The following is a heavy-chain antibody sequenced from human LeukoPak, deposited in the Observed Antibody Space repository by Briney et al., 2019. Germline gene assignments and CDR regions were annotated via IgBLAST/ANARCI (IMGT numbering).Heavy chain of an antibody. CDR2: INSDGSRT. J-gene: IGHJ4*02. V-gene: IGHV3-74*01. CDR1: GFTFSNYW. CDR3: ARGLRGVYDY. Sequence: GGSLRLSCAASGFTFSNYWMHWVRQAPGKGLVWVSHINSDGSRTNYAASVKGRFTISRDNAKNTLYLQMNSLRAEDTAVYYCARGLRGVYDYWGQGTLVTVSS. D-gene: IGHD3-10*01.